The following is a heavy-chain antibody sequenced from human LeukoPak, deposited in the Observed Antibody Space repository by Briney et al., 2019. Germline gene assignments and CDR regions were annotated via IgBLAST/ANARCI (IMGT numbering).Heavy chain of an antibody. J-gene: IGHJ6*02. CDR3: AKGGGIVVVPAAIYGMDV. D-gene: IGHD2-2*01. CDR1: GFTFSSYA. CDR2: ISGSGGST. V-gene: IGHV3-23*01. Sequence: GGSLRLSCAASGFTFSSYAMSWVRQAPGKGLEWVSAISGSGGSTYYADSVKGRFTISRDNFKNTLYLQMNSLRAEDTAVYYCAKGGGIVVVPAAIYGMDVWGQGTTVTVSS.